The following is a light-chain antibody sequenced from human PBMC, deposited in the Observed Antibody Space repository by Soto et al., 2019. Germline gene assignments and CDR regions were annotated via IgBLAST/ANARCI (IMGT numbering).Light chain of an antibody. J-gene: IGKJ4*01. Sequence: EVVVTQSPATLSVSLGGRATLSCRASQSVRTNLAWYQQKPGQAPRLLIYAASTRATGIPARFSGSGSGTEFSLTITSRQSDDFAVYYCQQYNNWPPLTFGGGTKVEIK. CDR1: QSVRTN. CDR3: QQYNNWPPLT. CDR2: AAS. V-gene: IGKV3-15*01.